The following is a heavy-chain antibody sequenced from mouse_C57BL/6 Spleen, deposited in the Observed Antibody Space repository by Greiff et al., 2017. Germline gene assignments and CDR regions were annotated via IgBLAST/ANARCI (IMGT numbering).Heavy chain of an antibody. Sequence: VQLQQSGAELVKPGASVKLSCKASGYTFTEYTIHWVKQRSGQGLEWIGWFYPGSGSIKYNEKFKDKATLTADKSSSTVYMELSSLTSEDSASSFCARHEEGHYFGIRSTWFAYWGQGTLVTVSA. D-gene: IGHD1-1*01. CDR3: ARHEEGHYFGIRSTWFAY. J-gene: IGHJ3*01. CDR1: GYTFTEYT. V-gene: IGHV1-62-2*01. CDR2: FYPGSGSI.